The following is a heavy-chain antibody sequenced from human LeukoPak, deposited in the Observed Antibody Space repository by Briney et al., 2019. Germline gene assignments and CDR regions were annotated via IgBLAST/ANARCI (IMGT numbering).Heavy chain of an antibody. CDR1: GYTFTSYY. D-gene: IGHD3-16*02. CDR3: ARDIPYEVTFGGVTVMGSFVLDY. Sequence: ASVKVSCTASGYTFTSYYMHWVRQAPGQGLEWMGIINPSGGSTSYAQKFQGRVTLTRDTSTTTVYMELSSLRSEDTAVYYCARDIPYEVTFGGVTVMGSFVLDYWGQGTLVTVSS. V-gene: IGHV1-46*01. J-gene: IGHJ4*02. CDR2: INPSGGST.